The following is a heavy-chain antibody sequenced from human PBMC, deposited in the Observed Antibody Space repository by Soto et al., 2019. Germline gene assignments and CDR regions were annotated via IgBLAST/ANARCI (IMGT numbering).Heavy chain of an antibody. CDR3: AVNYDYNMYYFDY. V-gene: IGHV3-30-3*01. CDR2: ISYDGSNK. Sequence: GGSLRLSCAASGFTFSSYAMHWVRQAPGKGLEWVAVISYDGSNKYYADSVKGRFTISRDNSKNTLYLQMNSLRAEDTAVYYCAVNYDYNMYYFDYWGQGTLVTVSS. D-gene: IGHD4-4*01. CDR1: GFTFSSYA. J-gene: IGHJ4*02.